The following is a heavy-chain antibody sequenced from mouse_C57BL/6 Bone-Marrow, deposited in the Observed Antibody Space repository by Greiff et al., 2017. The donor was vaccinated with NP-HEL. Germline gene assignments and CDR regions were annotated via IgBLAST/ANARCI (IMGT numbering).Heavy chain of an antibody. J-gene: IGHJ4*01. D-gene: IGHD2-5*01. Sequence: QVQLQQPGAELVRPGSSVKLSCKASGYTFTSYWMHWVKQRPIQGLEWIGNIDPSDSETHYNQKFKDKATLTVDKSSSTAYMQLSSLTSEDSAVYYCARKEDSNDAMDYWGQGTSVTVSS. V-gene: IGHV1-52*01. CDR1: GYTFTSYW. CDR3: ARKEDSNDAMDY. CDR2: IDPSDSET.